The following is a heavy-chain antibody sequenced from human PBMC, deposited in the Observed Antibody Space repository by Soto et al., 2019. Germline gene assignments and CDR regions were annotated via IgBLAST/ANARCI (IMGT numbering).Heavy chain of an antibody. V-gene: IGHV4-59*01. D-gene: IGHD6-13*01. J-gene: IGHJ5*02. CDR2: IYYSGST. Sequence: QVQLQESGPGLVKPSETLSLTCTVSGGSISSYYWSWIRQPPGKGLEWIGYIYYSGSTNYNPSPKSRVTISVDPSQNPFSLKLSSVNAADTDVYYCARERVALYSSSWFDPWGQGTLVTVSS. CDR1: GGSISSYY. CDR3: ARERVALYSSSWFDP.